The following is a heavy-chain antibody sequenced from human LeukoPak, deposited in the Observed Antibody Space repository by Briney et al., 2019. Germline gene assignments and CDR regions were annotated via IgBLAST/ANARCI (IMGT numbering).Heavy chain of an antibody. Sequence: GSLRLSCAASGFTFSSYEMNWVRQAPGKGLEWVANIKQDGSEKYYVDSVKGRFTISRDNAKNSLYLQMNSLRAEDTAVYYCARAQLLWFGESNDAFDIWGQGTMVTVSS. CDR2: IKQDGSEK. CDR3: ARAQLLWFGESNDAFDI. V-gene: IGHV3-7*01. CDR1: GFTFSSYE. J-gene: IGHJ3*02. D-gene: IGHD3-10*01.